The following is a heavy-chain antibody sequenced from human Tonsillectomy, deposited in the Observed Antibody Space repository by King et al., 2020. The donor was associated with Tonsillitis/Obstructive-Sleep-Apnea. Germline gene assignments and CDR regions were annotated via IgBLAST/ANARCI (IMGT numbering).Heavy chain of an antibody. J-gene: IGHJ5*02. CDR3: ARLYNYYDSSGYSDYFDP. Sequence: QLQESGPGLVKPSETLSLTCTVSGGSISSYYWSWIRQPPGKGLEWIGYIYYSGSTNYNPSLKSRVTISVDTSKNQFSLKLSSVTAADTAVYYCARLYNYYDSSGYSDYFDPWGQGTLVTVSS. CDR2: IYYSGST. V-gene: IGHV4-59*08. CDR1: GGSISSYY. D-gene: IGHD3-22*01.